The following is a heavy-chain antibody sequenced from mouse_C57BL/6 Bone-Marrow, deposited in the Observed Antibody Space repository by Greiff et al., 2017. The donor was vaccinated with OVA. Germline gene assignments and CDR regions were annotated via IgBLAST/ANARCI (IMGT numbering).Heavy chain of an antibody. V-gene: IGHV5-6*01. D-gene: IGHD2-5*01. CDR2: ISSGGSYT. Sequence: EVQGVESGGDLVKPGGSLKLSCAASGFTFSSYGMSWVRQTPDKRLEWVATISSGGSYTYYPDSVKGRFTISRDNAKNTLYLQMSSLKSEDTAMYYCARHRAYYSNYVAWFAYWGQGTLVTVSA. CDR3: ARHRAYYSNYVAWFAY. CDR1: GFTFSSYG. J-gene: IGHJ3*01.